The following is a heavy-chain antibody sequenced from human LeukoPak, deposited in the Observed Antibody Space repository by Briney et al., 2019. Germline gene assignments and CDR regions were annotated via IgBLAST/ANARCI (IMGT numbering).Heavy chain of an antibody. CDR3: ARADSSGYYLFGGFDL. Sequence: GGSLRLSCAASEFTFSSYGMHWVRQAPGKGLEWVAFIRYDGSNKYYADSVKGRFTISRDNSQHTLYLQMNSLRVEDTAVYYCARADSSGYYLFGGFDLWGRGTLVTVSS. J-gene: IGHJ2*01. V-gene: IGHV3-30*02. D-gene: IGHD3-22*01. CDR2: IRYDGSNK. CDR1: EFTFSSYG.